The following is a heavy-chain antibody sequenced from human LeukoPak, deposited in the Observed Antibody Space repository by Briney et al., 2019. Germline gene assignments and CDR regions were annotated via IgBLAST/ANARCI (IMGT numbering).Heavy chain of an antibody. CDR2: ISAYNGNT. J-gene: IGHJ3*02. CDR3: ARGPTGDAFDI. D-gene: IGHD2-8*02. CDR1: GYTFTSYG. Sequence: ASVKVSCKASGYTFTSYGISWVRQAPGQGLEWMGWISAYNGNTNYAQKFQGRVTITADESTSTAYMELSSLRSEDTAVYYCARGPTGDAFDIWGQGTMVTVSS. V-gene: IGHV1-18*01.